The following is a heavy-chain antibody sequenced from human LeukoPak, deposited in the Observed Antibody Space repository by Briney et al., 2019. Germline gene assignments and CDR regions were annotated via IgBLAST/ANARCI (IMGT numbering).Heavy chain of an antibody. CDR2: IIPIFGTA. D-gene: IGHD6-19*01. CDR1: GGTFSSYA. Sequence: SVKVSCKASGGTFSSYAISWVRQAPGQGLEWMGGIIPIFGTANYAQKFQGRVTITADESTSTAYMELSSLRSEDTAVYYCASSKDSSGLSVGAFDIWGQGTMVTVSS. J-gene: IGHJ3*02. CDR3: ASSKDSSGLSVGAFDI. V-gene: IGHV1-69*01.